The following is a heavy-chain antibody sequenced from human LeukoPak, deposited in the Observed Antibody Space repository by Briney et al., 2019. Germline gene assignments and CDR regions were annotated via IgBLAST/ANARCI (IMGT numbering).Heavy chain of an antibody. CDR3: AKDLVAAAGPTPSNYFDY. D-gene: IGHD6-13*01. V-gene: IGHV3-11*01. J-gene: IGHJ4*02. CDR2: ISSSGSTI. CDR1: GFTFSDYY. Sequence: GGSLRLSCAAPGFTFSDYYMSWIRQAPGKGLEWVSYISSSGSTIYYADSVKGRFTISRDNAKNSLYLQMNSLRAEDTAVYYCAKDLVAAAGPTPSNYFDYWGQGTLVTVSS.